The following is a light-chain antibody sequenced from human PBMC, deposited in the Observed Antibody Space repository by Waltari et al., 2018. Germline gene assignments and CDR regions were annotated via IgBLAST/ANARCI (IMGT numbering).Light chain of an antibody. V-gene: IGLV1-47*01. CDR1: NSNIGRNY. CDR3: AAWDDSLSAVP. CDR2: KNT. J-gene: IGLJ2*01. Sequence: QSVLTQPPSTSGTPGQRVTISCSGSNSNIGRNYVYWYQQVPGMAPKLLIYKNTQRPSGVPDRVAGSKSGSSASLAISALRSEDEADYYCAAWDDSLSAVPFGGGTKVTVL.